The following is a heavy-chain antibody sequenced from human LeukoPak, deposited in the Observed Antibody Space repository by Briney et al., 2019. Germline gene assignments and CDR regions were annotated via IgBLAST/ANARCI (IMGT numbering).Heavy chain of an antibody. CDR2: ISWNSGSI. D-gene: IGHD6-13*01. CDR3: ARAIAAAGTRVDY. CDR1: GFTFDDYA. Sequence: PGGSLRLSCAASGFTFDDYAMHWVRQAPGKGLEWVSGISWNSGSIGYADSVKGRFTISRDNAKNSLYLQMNSPRAEDTALYYCARAIAAAGTRVDYWGQGTLVTVSS. V-gene: IGHV3-9*01. J-gene: IGHJ4*02.